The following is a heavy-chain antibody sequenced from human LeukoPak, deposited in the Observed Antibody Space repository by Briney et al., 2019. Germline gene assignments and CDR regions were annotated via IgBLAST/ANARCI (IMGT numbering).Heavy chain of an antibody. CDR1: GGSISSSNW. V-gene: IGHV4-4*02. CDR3: ARETYASGTIDY. D-gene: IGHD3-16*01. Sequence: PSETLSLTCAVSGGSISSSNWWSWVRQPPGKGLEWIGEIYHSGSTNYKSSLKSRVTISVDKSKNQFSLKLSSVTAADTAVYYCARETYASGTIDYWGQGTLVTVSS. CDR2: IYHSGST. J-gene: IGHJ4*02.